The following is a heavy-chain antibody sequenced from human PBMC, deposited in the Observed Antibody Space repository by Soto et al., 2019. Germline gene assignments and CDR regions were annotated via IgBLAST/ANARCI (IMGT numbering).Heavy chain of an antibody. CDR3: ARVGTEEYNWNYVLGY. CDR1: GYSFSNYA. V-gene: IGHV1-18*01. J-gene: IGHJ4*02. Sequence: ASVKVSCKASGYSFSNYAISWVRQAPGQGLEWMEWISVYNGNTNYPQKLQARATMTTDTSTSTAYMELRSLRSDDTAVYYCARVGTEEYNWNYVLGYWGQGTLVTVSS. D-gene: IGHD1-7*01. CDR2: ISVYNGNT.